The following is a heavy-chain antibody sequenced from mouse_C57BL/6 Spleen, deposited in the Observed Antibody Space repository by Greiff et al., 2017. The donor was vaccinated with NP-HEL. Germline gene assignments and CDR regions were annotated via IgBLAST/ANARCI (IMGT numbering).Heavy chain of an antibody. J-gene: IGHJ2*01. CDR3: ARGTTFDY. V-gene: IGHV5-16*01. CDR1: GFTFSDYY. CDR2: INYDGSST. D-gene: IGHD2-14*01. Sequence: EVKLVESEGGLVQPGSSMKLSCTASGFTFSDYYMAWVRQVPEKGLEWVANINYDGSSTYYLDSLKSRFIISRDNAKNILYLQMSSLKSEDTATYYCARGTTFDYWGQGTTLTVSS.